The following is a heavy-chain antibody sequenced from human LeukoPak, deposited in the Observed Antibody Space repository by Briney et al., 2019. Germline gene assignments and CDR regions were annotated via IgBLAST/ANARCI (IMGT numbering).Heavy chain of an antibody. CDR3: ATRADGSGSYFFDY. Sequence: PSETLSLTCTVSGGSINSSSYYWGWIRQPTGKGLEWIGYIYYSGSTNYNPSLKSRVTISVDTSKNQFSLKLSSVTAADTAVYYCATRADGSGSYFFDYWGQGTLVTVSS. CDR2: IYYSGST. D-gene: IGHD3-10*01. CDR1: GGSINSSSYY. V-gene: IGHV4-61*05. J-gene: IGHJ4*02.